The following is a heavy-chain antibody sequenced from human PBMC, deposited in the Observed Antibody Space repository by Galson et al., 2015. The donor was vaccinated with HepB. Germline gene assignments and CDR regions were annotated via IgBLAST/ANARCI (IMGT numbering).Heavy chain of an antibody. D-gene: IGHD3-16*02. CDR2: ISGSGTRR. J-gene: IGHJ5*02. Sequence: PGKGLEWVSAISGSGTRRDYADSVRGRFTISRDKSTNTLSLQMNSLRVEDTAVYYCAKGPSDYVWGSSRNWFDPWGQGTLVTVSS. V-gene: IGHV3-23*01. CDR3: AKGPSDYVWGSSRNWFDP.